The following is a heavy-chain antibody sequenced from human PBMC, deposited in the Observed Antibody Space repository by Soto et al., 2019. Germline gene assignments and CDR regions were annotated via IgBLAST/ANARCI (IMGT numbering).Heavy chain of an antibody. CDR1: GFTFSNYA. J-gene: IGHJ5*02. Sequence: GGSLRLSCSASGFTFSNYAMHWVRQALGKGLEYVSAIVRNGGSTYYADSVKGRFTISRDNSKNTLYLQMSSLRAEDTAVYYCVKEGYYYDSSGYYYGWFDPWGQGTLVTVS. V-gene: IGHV3-64D*06. CDR2: IVRNGGST. CDR3: VKEGYYYDSSGYYYGWFDP. D-gene: IGHD3-22*01.